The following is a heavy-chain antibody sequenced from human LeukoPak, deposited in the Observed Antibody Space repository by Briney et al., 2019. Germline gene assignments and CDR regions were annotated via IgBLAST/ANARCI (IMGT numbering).Heavy chain of an antibody. CDR3: ARDREVGATFWFDP. D-gene: IGHD1-26*01. Sequence: ASVKVSCKASGGTFSSYAISWVRQAPGQGLEWMGGIIPIFGTANYAQKFQGRVTITTDESTSTAYMELSSLRSEDTAVYYWARDREVGATFWFDPWGQGTLVTVSS. V-gene: IGHV1-69*05. CDR2: IIPIFGTA. J-gene: IGHJ5*02. CDR1: GGTFSSYA.